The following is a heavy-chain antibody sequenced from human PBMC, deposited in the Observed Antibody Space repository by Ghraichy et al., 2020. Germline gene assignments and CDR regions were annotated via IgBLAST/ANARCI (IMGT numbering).Heavy chain of an antibody. CDR3: AREKMTVLWFGELSDYYYYGMDV. CDR2: IKQDGSEK. V-gene: IGHV3-7*03. J-gene: IGHJ6*02. Sequence: GGSLRLSCAASGFTFSSYWMSWVRQAPGKGLEWVANIKQDGSEKYYVDSVKGRFTISRDNAKNSLYLQMNSLRAEDTAVYYCAREKMTVLWFGELSDYYYYGMDVWGQGTTVTVSS. CDR1: GFTFSSYW. D-gene: IGHD3-10*01.